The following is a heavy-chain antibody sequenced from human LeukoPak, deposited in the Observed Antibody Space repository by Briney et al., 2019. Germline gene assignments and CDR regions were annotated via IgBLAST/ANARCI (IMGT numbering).Heavy chain of an antibody. D-gene: IGHD3-3*01. Sequence: SDTLSLICTVSGGSISSYYWSWVRQPPGKGLECIAYIYTSGSTNYNPSLKSRVTISVDTSKNQFSLKQSTVTAADTDVYYCARLRGYDFWSGAQDFYYYYMYVWGKGTTVTVSS. CDR1: GGSISSYY. CDR2: IYTSGST. J-gene: IGHJ6*03. V-gene: IGHV4-4*09. CDR3: ARLRGYDFWSGAQDFYYYYMYV.